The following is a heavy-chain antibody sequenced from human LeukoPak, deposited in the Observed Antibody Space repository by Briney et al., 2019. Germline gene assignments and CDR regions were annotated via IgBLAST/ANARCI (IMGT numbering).Heavy chain of an antibody. J-gene: IGHJ4*02. D-gene: IGHD3-22*01. CDR3: AKDGLAHYYDSSGYYIHY. Sequence: GGSLRLSCAASGFTFSSYGMHWVRQAPGKGLEWVAVIWYDGSNKYYADSVKGRFTISRDNSKNTLYPQMNSLRAEDTAVYYCAKDGLAHYYDSSGYYIHYWGQGTLVTVSS. V-gene: IGHV3-33*06. CDR1: GFTFSSYG. CDR2: IWYDGSNK.